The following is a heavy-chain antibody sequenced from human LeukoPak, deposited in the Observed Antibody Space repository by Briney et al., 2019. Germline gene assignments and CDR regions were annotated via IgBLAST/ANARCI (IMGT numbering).Heavy chain of an antibody. CDR2: IYYSGST. J-gene: IGHJ4*02. V-gene: IGHV4-59*01. Sequence: SETLSLTCTVSGGSISSYYWSWVRQPPGKGLEWFGYIYYSGSTNYNPSLKSRVTISVDTSKNQFSLTLSSVTAADTAVYYCARRFSSSWYDYFDYWGQGTLVTVSS. CDR3: ARRFSSSWYDYFDY. CDR1: GGSISSYY. D-gene: IGHD6-13*01.